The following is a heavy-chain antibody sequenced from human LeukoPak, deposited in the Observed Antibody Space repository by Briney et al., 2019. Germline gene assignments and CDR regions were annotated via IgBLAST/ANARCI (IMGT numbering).Heavy chain of an antibody. CDR3: VRHLATSGSYPLDY. V-gene: IGHV3-23*01. D-gene: IGHD2-15*01. CDR2: ISGIGNAI. J-gene: IGHJ4*02. CDR1: NFTFGVYA. Sequence: GGSLRLSCAASNFTFGVYAMSWVRQAPGTGLEWVSAISGIGNAIFYASSVKGRFTISRDSSKNTLSLQMSSLRAEDTAVYYCVRHLATSGSYPLDYWGQGTLVTVSS.